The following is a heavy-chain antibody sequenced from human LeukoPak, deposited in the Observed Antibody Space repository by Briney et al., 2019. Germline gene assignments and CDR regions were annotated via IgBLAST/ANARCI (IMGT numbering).Heavy chain of an antibody. V-gene: IGHV4-59*08. J-gene: IGHJ4*02. CDR1: GGSMSSYY. Sequence: PSETLSLTCTVSGGSMSSYYWSWIRQPPGKGLEWIGYIYYSGSTNYNPSLKSRVTISVDTSKNQFSLKLSSVTAADTAVYYCARLGQERWLTFDYWGQGTLVTVSS. CDR2: IYYSGST. D-gene: IGHD5-24*01. CDR3: ARLGQERWLTFDY.